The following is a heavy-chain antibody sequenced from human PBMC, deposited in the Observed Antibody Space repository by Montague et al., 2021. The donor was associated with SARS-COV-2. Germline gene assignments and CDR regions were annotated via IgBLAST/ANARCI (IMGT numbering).Heavy chain of an antibody. CDR2: ISSDGGSR. Sequence: SLRLSCAVSGFTFSRHAMHWVRQAPGKGLQWVAFISSDGGSRHFADSVKGRFTISRDNSKNTLYLQMNSLRAEDTAVYYCAREGITAAGKDFDYWGQGTLVTVSS. V-gene: IGHV3-30*04. J-gene: IGHJ4*02. D-gene: IGHD6-13*01. CDR3: AREGITAAGKDFDY. CDR1: GFTFSRHA.